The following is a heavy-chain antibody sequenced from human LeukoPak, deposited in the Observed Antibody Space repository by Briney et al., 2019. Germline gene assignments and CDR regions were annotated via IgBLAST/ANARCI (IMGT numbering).Heavy chain of an antibody. CDR1: GGTFSSYA. D-gene: IGHD6-13*01. CDR2: IIPIFGTA. Sequence: ASVKVSCKASGGTFSSYAISWVRQAPGQGLEWMGGIIPIFGTANYAQEFQGRVTITADESTSTAYMELSSLRPEDTAVYYCATQLVPGFDYWGQGTLVTVSS. J-gene: IGHJ4*02. V-gene: IGHV1-69*13. CDR3: ATQLVPGFDY.